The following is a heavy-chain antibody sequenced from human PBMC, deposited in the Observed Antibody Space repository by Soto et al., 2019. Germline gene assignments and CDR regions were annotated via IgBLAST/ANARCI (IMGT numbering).Heavy chain of an antibody. J-gene: IGHJ4*02. Sequence: SVKVSCKASGYTFTSYGISWVRQAPGQGLEWMGGIIPYNGTANYAQKFQGRVTITADESTSTAYMELRSLRSEDTAVYYCARDRDGYNIHYFDYWGQGTLVTVSS. D-gene: IGHD5-12*01. V-gene: IGHV1-69*13. CDR1: GYTFTSYG. CDR3: ARDRDGYNIHYFDY. CDR2: IIPYNGTA.